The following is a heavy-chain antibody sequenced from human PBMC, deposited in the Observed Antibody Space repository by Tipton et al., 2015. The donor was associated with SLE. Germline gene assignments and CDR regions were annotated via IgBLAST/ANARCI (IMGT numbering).Heavy chain of an antibody. V-gene: IGHV3-7*01. CDR2: IKEDGSEK. J-gene: IGHJ4*02. CDR3: ARERVLGVKSLFDF. D-gene: IGHD3-10*01. CDR1: GFTFSSSW. Sequence: SLRLSCAASGFTFSSSWMNWVRLAPGKGLEWVANIKEDGSEKHYVDSVKDRLTISRDNAKNSLFLEMNSLRAEDTAMYYCARERVLGVKSLFDFWGQGSLVTVSS.